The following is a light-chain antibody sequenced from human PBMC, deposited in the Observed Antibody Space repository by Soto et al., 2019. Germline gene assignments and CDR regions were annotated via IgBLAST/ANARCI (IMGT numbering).Light chain of an antibody. CDR2: SNS. V-gene: IGLV1-44*01. CDR1: PSNIGRNT. CDR3: AVWDDSMSGWL. J-gene: IGLJ3*02. Sequence: QSVVTQPTSASGTPGQSVTISCSGSPSNIGRNTVVWYQQLPGTAPKLLIYSNSKRPSGLPDRFSGSKSGTSASLAISGLQSYDEADYYCAVWDDSMSGWLFGERTKVTV.